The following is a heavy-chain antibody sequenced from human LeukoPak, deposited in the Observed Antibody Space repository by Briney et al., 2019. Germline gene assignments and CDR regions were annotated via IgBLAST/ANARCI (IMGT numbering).Heavy chain of an antibody. Sequence: GGSLRLSCAASGFTFSSFPIHWVRQAPGKGLEWVALISYDGSKEYYADSVKGRFTISRDNSKNTLYLQMSSLRAEDTAVYYCARGYSHGSAAFDYWGQGTLVTVSS. CDR1: GFTFSSFP. CDR3: ARGYSHGSAAFDY. CDR2: ISYDGSKE. J-gene: IGHJ4*02. V-gene: IGHV3-30*03. D-gene: IGHD5-18*01.